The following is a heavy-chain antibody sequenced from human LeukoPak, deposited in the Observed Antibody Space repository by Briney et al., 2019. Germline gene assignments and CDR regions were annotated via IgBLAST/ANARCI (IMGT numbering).Heavy chain of an antibody. CDR1: GGSISSGGYS. J-gene: IGHJ4*02. CDR2: IYHSGST. CDR3: AREGHRYDFWSGYRDF. Sequence: PSETLSLTCAVSGGSISSGGYSWSWIRQPPGKGLEWIGYIYHSGSTNYNPSLKSRVTISVDTSKNQFSLKLSSVTAADTAVYYCAREGHRYDFWSGYRDFWGQGTLVTVSS. D-gene: IGHD3/OR15-3a*01. V-gene: IGHV4-30-2*01.